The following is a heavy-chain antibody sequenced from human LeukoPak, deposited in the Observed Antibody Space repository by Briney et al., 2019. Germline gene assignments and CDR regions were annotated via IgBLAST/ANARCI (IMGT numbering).Heavy chain of an antibody. CDR2: INSDGSST. CDR3: AREGDSSGYSPVEFDY. J-gene: IGHJ4*02. Sequence: GGSLRLSCAASGFTFSRYWMHWVRQAPGKGLVWVSRINSDGSSTSYADSVKGRLTISRDNAKNTLYLQMNSLRAEDTAVYYCAREGDSSGYSPVEFDYWGQGTLVTVSS. V-gene: IGHV3-74*01. CDR1: GFTFSRYW. D-gene: IGHD3-22*01.